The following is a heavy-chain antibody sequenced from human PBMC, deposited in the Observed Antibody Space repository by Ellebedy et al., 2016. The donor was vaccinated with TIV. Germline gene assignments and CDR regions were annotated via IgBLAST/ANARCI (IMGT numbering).Heavy chain of an antibody. D-gene: IGHD3-22*01. Sequence: GESLKISCAASGFTLTSYPMIWVRQAPGKGLEWVSYISSSGYTIDHAGSVKGRFTISRDSAKNSLYLKMNGLRDEDTAVYYGARVVDGVVGGDYWGQGTPVTVSS. V-gene: IGHV3-48*02. CDR2: ISSSGYTI. J-gene: IGHJ4*02. CDR1: GFTLTSYP. CDR3: ARVVDGVVGGDY.